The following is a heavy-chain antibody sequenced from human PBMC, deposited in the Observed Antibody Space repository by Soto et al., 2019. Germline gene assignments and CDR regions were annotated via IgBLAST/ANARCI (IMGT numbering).Heavy chain of an antibody. CDR1: GGTFSSYT. CDR3: ARDYGAGEPLFDY. D-gene: IGHD3-10*01. J-gene: IGHJ4*02. V-gene: IGHV1-69*08. Sequence: QVQLVQSGAEVKKPGSSVKVSCKASGGTFSSYTISWVRQAPGQGLEWMGRIIPILGIANYAQQFQGRVTITADKSTSTAYMELSSLRSEDTAVYYCARDYGAGEPLFDYWGQGTLVTVSS. CDR2: IIPILGIA.